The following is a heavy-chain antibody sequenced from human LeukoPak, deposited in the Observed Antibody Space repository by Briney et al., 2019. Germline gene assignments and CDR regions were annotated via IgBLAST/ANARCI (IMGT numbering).Heavy chain of an antibody. Sequence: PGGSLRLSCAAAGFTFSSHAMSWVRQAPGKGLEWVSVISGSGDSTYYADSVKGRFAVSRDNSKNTLYPQMNSLRAEDTAEYYCAKGGYSSAWSIWGQGTLVTVSS. V-gene: IGHV3-23*01. CDR2: ISGSGDST. CDR1: GFTFSSHA. CDR3: AKGGYSSAWSI. J-gene: IGHJ4*02. D-gene: IGHD6-19*01.